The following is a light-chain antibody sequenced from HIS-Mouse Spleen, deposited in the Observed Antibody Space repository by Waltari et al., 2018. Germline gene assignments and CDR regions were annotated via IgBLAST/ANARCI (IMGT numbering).Light chain of an antibody. V-gene: IGLV3-21*03. Sequence: SYVLTQPPSVSVAPGKTARITCGGNNIGSKSVHWYQQKPGQAPVLVVYDDSDRPSGIAWLFSGSNSGNTATLTISMVEAGDEADYYCQVWDSSSDHVVFGGGTKLTVL. J-gene: IGLJ2*01. CDR3: QVWDSSSDHVV. CDR2: DDS. CDR1: NIGSKS.